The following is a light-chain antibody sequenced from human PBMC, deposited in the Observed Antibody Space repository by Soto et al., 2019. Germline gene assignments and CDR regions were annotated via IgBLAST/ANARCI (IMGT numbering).Light chain of an antibody. CDR3: QQYNNWRMLT. J-gene: IGKJ4*01. Sequence: EIVITQSPATLSVSPGERATLSCRASQSVSSNLAWYQQKPGQAPRLLIYGASTRANGIPARFSGSGSGTELTLTISSLQSEDFAVYYCQQYNNWRMLTFGGGTKVDIK. CDR1: QSVSSN. CDR2: GAS. V-gene: IGKV3-15*01.